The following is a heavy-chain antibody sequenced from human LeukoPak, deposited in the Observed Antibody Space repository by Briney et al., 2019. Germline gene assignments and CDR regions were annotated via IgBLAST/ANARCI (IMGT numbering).Heavy chain of an antibody. CDR1: GGSLSSGDYY. D-gene: IGHD4-11*01. CDR2: IYYSGST. Sequence: SQTLSLTCTVSGGSLSSGDYYWGWIRQPPGTGLEWIGYIYYSGSTYYNPSLKSRVTISVNTSKNQFSLKLSSVTAADTAVYYCARVLTTDWFDPWGQGTLVTVSS. V-gene: IGHV4-30-4*01. J-gene: IGHJ5*02. CDR3: ARVLTTDWFDP.